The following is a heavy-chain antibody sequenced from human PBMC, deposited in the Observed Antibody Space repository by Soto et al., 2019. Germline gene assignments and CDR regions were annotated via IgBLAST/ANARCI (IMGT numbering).Heavy chain of an antibody. CDR1: EFSLSTSGMC. D-gene: IGHD4-17*01. J-gene: IGHJ5*02. Sequence: SGPTLVNPTQTLTLTCTFSEFSLSTSGMCVSWIRQPPGKALEWLARIDWDDDKYYSTSLKTRLTISKDTSKNQVVLTMTNMDPVDTATYYCARGYGDYVPDWFDPWGQGTLVTVSS. V-gene: IGHV2-70*11. CDR2: IDWDDDK. CDR3: ARGYGDYVPDWFDP.